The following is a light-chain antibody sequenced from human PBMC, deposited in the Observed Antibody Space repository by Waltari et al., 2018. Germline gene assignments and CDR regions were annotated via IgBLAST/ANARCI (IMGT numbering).Light chain of an antibody. V-gene: IGKV4-1*01. J-gene: IGKJ1*01. CDR3: QQYYTTPT. CDR1: QTLFYSSNNKKY. CDR2: WAS. Sequence: DIVMTQSPDSLAVSLGERATINCKSSQTLFYSSNNKKYLAWYQLKPGQPPKLLIFWASTRESGVPDRFSGSGSATDFTLTIDTLQAEDVAVYYCQQYYTTPTFGQGTKVEIK.